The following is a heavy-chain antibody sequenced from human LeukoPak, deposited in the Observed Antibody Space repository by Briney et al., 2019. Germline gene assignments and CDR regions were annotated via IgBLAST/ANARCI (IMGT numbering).Heavy chain of an antibody. CDR1: GFTFDDYA. D-gene: IGHD1-26*01. J-gene: IGHJ6*03. Sequence: GGSLRLSCAASGFTFDDYAMHWVRQAPGKGLEWVSGISWNSGSIGYADSVKGRFTISRDNAKNSLYLQMNSLRAEDTALYYCAKSYTSTYYYYYMDVWGKGTTVTISS. CDR2: ISWNSGSI. V-gene: IGHV3-9*01. CDR3: AKSYTSTYYYYYMDV.